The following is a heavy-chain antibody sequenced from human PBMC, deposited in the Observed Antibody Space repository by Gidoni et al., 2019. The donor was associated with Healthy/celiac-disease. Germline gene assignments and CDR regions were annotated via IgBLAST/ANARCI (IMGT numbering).Heavy chain of an antibody. CDR3: AKGSGYDLDGDFDY. CDR2: ISYDGSNK. CDR1: GFPFSSYG. Sequence: VQLVESGGGVVQPGRSLRLSCAASGFPFSSYGMHWVRQAPGKGLEWVAVISYDGSNKYYADSVKGRFTISRDNSKNTLYLQMNSLRAEDTAVYYCAKGSGYDLDGDFDYWGQGTLVTVSS. V-gene: IGHV3-30*18. D-gene: IGHD5-12*01. J-gene: IGHJ4*02.